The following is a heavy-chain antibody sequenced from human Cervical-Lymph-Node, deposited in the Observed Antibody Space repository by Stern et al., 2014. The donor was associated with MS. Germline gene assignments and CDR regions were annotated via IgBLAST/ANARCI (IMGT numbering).Heavy chain of an antibody. CDR2: INPNGGGT. J-gene: IGHJ5*02. CDR3: ARDQGSMDWFDP. CDR1: GNTFTDYY. D-gene: IGHD3-10*01. V-gene: IGHV1-46*01. Sequence: QDQLVQSGAEMRKPGASVKISCQASGNTFTDYYIHWVRQAPGQGLEWIGLINPNGGGTDYVQKFQGRITMTRDSSTSTFYLELTSLTSEDTAVYYCARDQGSMDWFDPWGQGTLVTVSS.